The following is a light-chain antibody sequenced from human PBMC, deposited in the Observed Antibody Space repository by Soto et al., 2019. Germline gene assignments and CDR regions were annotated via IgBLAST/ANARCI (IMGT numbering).Light chain of an antibody. J-gene: IGKJ2*01. V-gene: IGKV1-27*01. CDR3: QKYSGPPYT. CDR1: QGIRNY. Sequence: DIQMTQSPSSLSASVGDRVTITCRASQGIRNYLAWYHQKPGKVPKLLIYTASTLQSGVPSRFSGSGSGTDFTLTISSLQPEDVATYYCQKYSGPPYTFGQGTKLEIK. CDR2: TAS.